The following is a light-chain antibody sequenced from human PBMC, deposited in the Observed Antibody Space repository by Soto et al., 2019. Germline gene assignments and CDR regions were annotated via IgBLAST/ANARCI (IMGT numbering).Light chain of an antibody. CDR1: QSVSSSY. J-gene: IGKJ1*01. CDR3: QQYGSSPRT. CDR2: GAS. Sequence: EIVLTQSPGTLSLSPGERATLSCRASQSVSSSYLAWYQQKPGQAPRLLIYGASSRATGIPDRFSGSGSGTDFTLTISRLETEDFAVYYCQQYGSSPRTFGQGTKVDIQ. V-gene: IGKV3-20*01.